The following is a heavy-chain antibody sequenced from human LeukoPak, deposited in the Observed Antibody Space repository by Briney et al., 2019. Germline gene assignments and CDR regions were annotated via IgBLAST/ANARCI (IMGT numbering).Heavy chain of an antibody. J-gene: IGHJ4*02. CDR3: ARIKKVDTSIDY. Sequence: SETLSLTCTVSSGSISSSSYYWGWIRQPPGKGMEWIGSIYYSGSTYYNPSLKSRVSISKDASKNQFSLKVSSVTAADTAVYYCARIKKVDTSIDYCGQGTLVTVSS. CDR1: SGSISSSSYY. V-gene: IGHV4-39*01. CDR2: IYYSGST. D-gene: IGHD5-18*01.